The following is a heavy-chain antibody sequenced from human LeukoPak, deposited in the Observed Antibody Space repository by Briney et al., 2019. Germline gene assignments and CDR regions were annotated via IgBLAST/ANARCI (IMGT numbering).Heavy chain of an antibody. Sequence: GESLKISCKGSGYSFTSYWIGWVRQMPGKGLEWMGIIYPGDSDTRYSPSFQGQVTISADKSISTAYLQWSSLKASDTAMYYRARQGIAAAGTNPIDYWGQGTLVTVSS. V-gene: IGHV5-51*01. CDR2: IYPGDSDT. CDR3: ARQGIAAAGTNPIDY. CDR1: GYSFTSYW. D-gene: IGHD6-13*01. J-gene: IGHJ4*02.